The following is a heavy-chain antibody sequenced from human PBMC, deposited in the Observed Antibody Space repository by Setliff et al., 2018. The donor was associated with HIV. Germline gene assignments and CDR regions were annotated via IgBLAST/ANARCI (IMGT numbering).Heavy chain of an antibody. CDR2: ISGDST. V-gene: IGHV3-23*01. CDR3: VKVPGSGIVRYFDY. CDR1: GFTFSGYS. J-gene: IGHJ4*02. Sequence: GGSLRLSCAASGFTFSGYSMTWVRQAPGKGLEWVSAISGDSTYYADSVKGRFTISRANSKNTLYLQMNSLTDADTALYYCVKVPGSGIVRYFDYWGQGTLVTVSS. D-gene: IGHD3-22*01.